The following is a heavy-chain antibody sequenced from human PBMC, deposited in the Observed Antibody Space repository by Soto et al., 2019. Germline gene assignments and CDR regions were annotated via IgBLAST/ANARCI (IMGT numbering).Heavy chain of an antibody. V-gene: IGHV4-34*01. D-gene: IGHD6-6*01. J-gene: IGHJ6*02. CDR2: INHSGST. Sequence: QVQLQQWGAGLLKPSETLSLTCTRYGGTVSGYYWSWIRQPPGKGLEWSGEINHSGSTNYSPSLKRRVSISVDTSKDKFSLNLSSVTAADTAVYYCASGKTRTARPSLRYYYYGLDVWGQGTTVTVSS. CDR1: GGTVSGYY. CDR3: ASGKTRTARPSLRYYYYGLDV.